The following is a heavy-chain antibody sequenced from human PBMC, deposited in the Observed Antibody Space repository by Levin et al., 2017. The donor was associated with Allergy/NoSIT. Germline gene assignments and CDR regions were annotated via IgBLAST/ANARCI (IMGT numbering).Heavy chain of an antibody. V-gene: IGHV5-51*01. CDR2: IFPGDSDT. CDR1: GYSFTRKW. Sequence: GGSLRLSCQAFGYSFTRKWIGWVRQMPGKGLEWMGIIFPGDSDTRYSPSFRGQVTISADKSLNTAYLQWNSLKPSDTAMSYCARQAVAGPGYYFDYWGQGALVIVSS. J-gene: IGHJ4*02. CDR3: ARQAVAGPGYYFDY. D-gene: IGHD6-19*01.